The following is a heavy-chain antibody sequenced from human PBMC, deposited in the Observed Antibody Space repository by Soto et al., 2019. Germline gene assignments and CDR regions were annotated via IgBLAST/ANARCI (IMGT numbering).Heavy chain of an antibody. CDR3: AKEWVYDSSGWSFDY. Sequence: QVQLVESGGGVVQPGRSLRLSCAASGFTFSSYGMHWVRQAPVKGLEWVAVISDDGSNKYYADSVKGRFTISRDNSKNTLDLQMNRLRAEDTAVYYCAKEWVYDSSGWSFDYWGQGPLVTASS. D-gene: IGHD3-22*01. V-gene: IGHV3-30*18. CDR1: GFTFSSYG. CDR2: ISDDGSNK. J-gene: IGHJ4*02.